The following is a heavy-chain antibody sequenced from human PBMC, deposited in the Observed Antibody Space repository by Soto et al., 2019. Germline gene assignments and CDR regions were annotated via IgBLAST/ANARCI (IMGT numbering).Heavy chain of an antibody. D-gene: IGHD3-9*01. V-gene: IGHV3-23*01. J-gene: IGHJ5*01. CDR2: IIGGDGDK. CDR1: GFTFRTFT. CDR3: AKDRDPDGIWTFDS. Sequence: GGSLRLSCAASGFTFRTFTMNWVRQAPGKGLGWVSGIIGGDGDKFYSDSVKGRFTISGDNSKDMLFLQMSSLRVDDTAVYYCAKDRDPDGIWTFDSWGQGTLVTVSS.